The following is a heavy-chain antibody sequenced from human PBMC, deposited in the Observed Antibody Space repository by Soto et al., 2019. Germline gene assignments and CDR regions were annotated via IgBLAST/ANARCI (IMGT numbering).Heavy chain of an antibody. CDR1: GYTFTAYY. CDR3: ARDVGSGSYSYFDY. D-gene: IGHD1-26*01. Sequence: QVQLVQSGAEVKKPGASVKVSCKASGYTFTAYYVHWVRQAPGQGLEWMGWINPNSGGTSYAQKFQGWVTMTRDTSISTAYMELSRLRSDDTAVYYCARDVGSGSYSYFDYWGQGTLVTVSS. V-gene: IGHV1-2*04. CDR2: INPNSGGT. J-gene: IGHJ4*02.